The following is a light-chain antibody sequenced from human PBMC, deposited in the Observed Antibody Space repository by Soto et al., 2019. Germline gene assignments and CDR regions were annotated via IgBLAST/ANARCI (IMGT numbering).Light chain of an antibody. V-gene: IGKV3-20*01. CDR1: QSVSKY. Sequence: EIVLTQSPGTLALSPGEGATLSCRASQSVSKYLAWYQQKPGQAPRLLIYGASSRTTGIPDSFSGSGSRTDFTLTISRLEPEDFAVYYCQQYRESPQTFCQGTKVEIK. J-gene: IGKJ1*01. CDR2: GAS. CDR3: QQYRESPQT.